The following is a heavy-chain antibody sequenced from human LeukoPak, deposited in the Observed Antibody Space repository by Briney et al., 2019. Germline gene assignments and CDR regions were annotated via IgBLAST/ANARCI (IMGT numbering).Heavy chain of an antibody. J-gene: IGHJ4*02. D-gene: IGHD1-26*01. CDR1: GFTFSTYA. CDR2: ISFDGSNK. Sequence: RAGGSLRLSCAASGFTFSTYAMHWVRQPPCKGLEWVAVISFDGSNKYYAESVKGRFTISRDNSKNTLYLQMNSLRAEDTALYYCARDREDGSYNVRFDYWGQGTLVTVSS. CDR3: ARDREDGSYNVRFDY. V-gene: IGHV3-30-3*01.